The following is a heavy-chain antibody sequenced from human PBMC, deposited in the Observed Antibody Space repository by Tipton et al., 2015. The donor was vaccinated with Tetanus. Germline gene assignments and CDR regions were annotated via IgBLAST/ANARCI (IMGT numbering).Heavy chain of an antibody. CDR3: ARDQARGARGWNYFDY. Sequence: TLSLTCTVSGGSISSGGYYWSWIRQHPGKGLEWIGDIYYSGKTYYNPSLKSRVTISVDTSKNQFSLKLNSVTAADTAGYCCARDQARGARGWNYFDYWGQGTLVTVSS. CDR1: GGSISSGGYY. V-gene: IGHV4-31*03. D-gene: IGHD1-26*01. CDR2: IYYSGKT. J-gene: IGHJ4*02.